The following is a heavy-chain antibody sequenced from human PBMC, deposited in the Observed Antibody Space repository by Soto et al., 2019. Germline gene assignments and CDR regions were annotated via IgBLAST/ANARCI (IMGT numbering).Heavy chain of an antibody. CDR2: IIPIFGTA. J-gene: IGHJ4*02. V-gene: IGHV1-69*01. D-gene: IGHD3-22*01. CDR3: ARGWGYDSTDYYYAY. Sequence: QVQLVQSGAEVRKPGSSVRVSCKASGGSFNRHTISWVRQAPGQGLEWMGGIIPIFGTANNAQKFQGRVTIIADESTSTVDMDLSSLRSDDTAIYYCARGWGYDSTDYYYAYWGQGTLVIVSS. CDR1: GGSFNRHT.